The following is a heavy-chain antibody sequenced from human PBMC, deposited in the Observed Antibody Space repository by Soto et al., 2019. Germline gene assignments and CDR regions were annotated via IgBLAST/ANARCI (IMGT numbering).Heavy chain of an antibody. CDR1: GFTFSSYA. D-gene: IGHD3-10*01. Sequence: GGSLRLSCAASGFTFSSYAMSWVRQAPGKGLEWVSAISGSGGSTYYADSVKGRFTISRDNSKNTLYLQMNSLRAEDTAVYYCAKDYYYGSGSYYSDLRYYFDYWGQGTLVTVSS. J-gene: IGHJ4*02. V-gene: IGHV3-23*01. CDR3: AKDYYYGSGSYYSDLRYYFDY. CDR2: ISGSGGST.